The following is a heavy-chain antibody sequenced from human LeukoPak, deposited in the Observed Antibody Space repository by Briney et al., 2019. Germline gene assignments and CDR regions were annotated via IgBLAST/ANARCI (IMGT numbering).Heavy chain of an antibody. J-gene: IGHJ6*03. D-gene: IGHD5-12*01. CDR3: ARDPAVTSGPYYYYMDV. CDR2: ISGSTRYI. V-gene: IGHV3-21*01. Sequence: PGGSLRLSCAASGFTFSDYTMNWVRQAPGKGLEWVSSISGSTRYIYYADSVKGRFTISRDNSKNTLYLQMNSLRAEDTAVYYCARDPAVTSGPYYYYMDVWGKGTTVTVSS. CDR1: GFTFSDYT.